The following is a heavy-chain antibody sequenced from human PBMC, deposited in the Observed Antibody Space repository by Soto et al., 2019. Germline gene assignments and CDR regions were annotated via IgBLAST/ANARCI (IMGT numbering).Heavy chain of an antibody. CDR1: GGSISNGDYY. J-gene: IGHJ4*02. CDR2: IYHSGST. Sequence: QVQLQESGPGLVKPSQTLSLTCTVSGGSISNGDYYWGWIRQPPGKGLEWIGNIYHSGSTYYYPSLKSRVIISVDTSKNQFALKLSPVTAADTAVYYCARYSGSYFHFDYWGQGTLVTVSS. CDR3: ARYSGSYFHFDY. D-gene: IGHD1-26*01. V-gene: IGHV4-30-4*08.